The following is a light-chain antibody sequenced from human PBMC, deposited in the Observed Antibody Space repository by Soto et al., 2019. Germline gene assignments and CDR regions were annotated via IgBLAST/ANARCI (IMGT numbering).Light chain of an antibody. CDR3: QQYGGSPRIN. CDR2: GAS. Sequence: EIVLTQSPGTLSLSPGERATLSCMASQSVSSTYLAWYQQKPGQAPRLLIYGASNRATGIPDRFSGSGSGTDFTLIIKRLEPEDVAIYYCQQYGGSPRINCGQGTRREIK. CDR1: QSVSSTY. J-gene: IGKJ5*01. V-gene: IGKV3-20*01.